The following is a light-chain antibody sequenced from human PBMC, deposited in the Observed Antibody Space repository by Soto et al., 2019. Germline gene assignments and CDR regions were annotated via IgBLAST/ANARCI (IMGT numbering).Light chain of an antibody. CDR2: AAS. CDR1: QSIPPW. J-gene: IGKJ4*01. V-gene: IGKV1-39*01. Sequence: IERTQSPSTLSASVGDRVTITWRASQSIPPWVAWYQQKPGKAPKLLSYAASSLQRSVPSRGRGRGSGTDFTLTISSLPPEAFETYSCQQSSRTPLTVGGGTKVDIK. CDR3: QQSSRTPLT.